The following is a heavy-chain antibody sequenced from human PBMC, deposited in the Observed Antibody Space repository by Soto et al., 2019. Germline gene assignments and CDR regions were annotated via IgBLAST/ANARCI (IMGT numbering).Heavy chain of an antibody. V-gene: IGHV5-51*01. D-gene: IGHD3-10*01. Sequence: GESLKTYRNGPGYSLKSYWIGWVGQTPGKGQEWMGIILPDDADTRYSPSLEGHATISDDRSTNTADLDLRSLEDSDPASYFCAGQGFSKHYFFGAEVWGQGT. J-gene: IGHJ6*02. CDR2: ILPDDADT. CDR3: AGQGFSKHYFFGAEV. CDR1: GYSLKSYW.